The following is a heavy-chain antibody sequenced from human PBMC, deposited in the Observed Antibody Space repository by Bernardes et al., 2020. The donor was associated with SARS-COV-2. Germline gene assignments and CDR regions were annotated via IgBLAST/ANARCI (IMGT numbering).Heavy chain of an antibody. D-gene: IGHD3-3*01. Sequence: GGSLRLSCAASGFTVSSNYMSWVPQAPGKGLEWVSVIYSGGSTYYADSVKGRFTISRDNSKNTLYLQMNSLRAEDTAVYYCARWFWSGYYLQYYYYYMDVWGKGTTVTVS. CDR2: IYSGGST. CDR3: ARWFWSGYYLQYYYYYMDV. J-gene: IGHJ6*03. CDR1: GFTVSSNY. V-gene: IGHV3-66*02.